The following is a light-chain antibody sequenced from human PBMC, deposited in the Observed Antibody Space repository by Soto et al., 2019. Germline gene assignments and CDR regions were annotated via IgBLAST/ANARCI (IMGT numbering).Light chain of an antibody. Sequence: DIQMTQSPSTLSASVGDRVTITCRASQSISSWLAWYQQKPGKAPKLLIYKASTLETGVPSRFSGSGSGTEFTLAISSLQPDDDATYYCQQYKDYPRAFGQGTKVDIK. J-gene: IGKJ1*01. CDR2: KAS. V-gene: IGKV1-5*03. CDR1: QSISSW. CDR3: QQYKDYPRA.